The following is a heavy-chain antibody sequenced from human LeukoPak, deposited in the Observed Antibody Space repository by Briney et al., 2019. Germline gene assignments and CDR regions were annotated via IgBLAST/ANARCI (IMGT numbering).Heavy chain of an antibody. CDR2: IWYDGSNK. V-gene: IGHV3-33*01. CDR3: AREGSGSCGGGFDY. J-gene: IGHJ4*02. D-gene: IGHD1-26*01. Sequence: GGSLRPSCAASGFTFSSYGMHWVRQAPGKGLEWVAVIWYDGSNKYYADSVKGRFTISRDNSKNTLYLQMNSLRAEDTAVYYCAREGSGSCGGGFDYWGQGTLVTVSS. CDR1: GFTFSSYG.